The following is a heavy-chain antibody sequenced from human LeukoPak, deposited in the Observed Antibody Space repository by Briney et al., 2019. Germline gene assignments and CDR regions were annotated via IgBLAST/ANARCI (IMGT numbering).Heavy chain of an antibody. V-gene: IGHV3-30*18. CDR3: AKRRTSGWNRAALEY. CDR2: ISNDGADK. D-gene: IGHD6-19*01. CDR1: GFPFSNYG. Sequence: GGSLRLSCEASGFPFSNYGMYWVRQAPGKGLEWVAVISNDGADKYYADSVKGRFTISRDNSKNTLFLQMNSLRAEDTAIYYCAKRRTSGWNRAALEYWGQGTLVTVSS. J-gene: IGHJ4*02.